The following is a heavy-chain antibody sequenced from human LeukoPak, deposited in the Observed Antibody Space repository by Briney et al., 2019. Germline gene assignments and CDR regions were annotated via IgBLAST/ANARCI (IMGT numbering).Heavy chain of an antibody. CDR2: ISSSSSYI. CDR1: GFTFSSYS. J-gene: IGHJ4*02. Sequence: GGSLRLSCAASGFTFSSYSMNWVRQAPGKGLEWVASISSSSSYIYYADSVKGRFTISRDNAKNSLYLQMNSLRAEDTAVYYCARAFADGYNSSPFDYWGQGTLVTVSS. V-gene: IGHV3-21*01. CDR3: ARAFADGYNSSPFDY. D-gene: IGHD5-24*01.